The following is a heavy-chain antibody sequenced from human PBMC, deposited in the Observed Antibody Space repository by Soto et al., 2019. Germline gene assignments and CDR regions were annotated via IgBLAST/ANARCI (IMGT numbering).Heavy chain of an antibody. CDR3: ARVGDFWSGYYIYYYYYGMDV. V-gene: IGHV3-23*01. Sequence: AGSLKLSCAASGLTFSSSAMSWVRKAPGKGLEWVSAISGSGGSTYYADSVKGRFTISRDNSKNTLYLQMNSLRAEDTAVYYCARVGDFWSGYYIYYYYYGMDVWGQGTTLTVSS. J-gene: IGHJ6*02. CDR2: ISGSGGST. D-gene: IGHD3-3*01. CDR1: GLTFSSSA.